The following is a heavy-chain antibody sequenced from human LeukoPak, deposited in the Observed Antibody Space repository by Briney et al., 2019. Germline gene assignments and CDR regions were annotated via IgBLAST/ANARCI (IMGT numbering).Heavy chain of an antibody. D-gene: IGHD3-22*01. J-gene: IGHJ4*02. CDR1: GFTFSSYS. CDR3: ARDYYDSSGRFDY. Sequence: GGSLRLSCAASGFTFSSYSMNWVRQAPEKGLEWVSSISSSSSYIYYADSVKGRFTISRDNAKNSLYLQMNSLRAEDTAVYYCARDYYDSSGRFDYWGQGTLVTVSS. CDR2: ISSSSSYI. V-gene: IGHV3-21*01.